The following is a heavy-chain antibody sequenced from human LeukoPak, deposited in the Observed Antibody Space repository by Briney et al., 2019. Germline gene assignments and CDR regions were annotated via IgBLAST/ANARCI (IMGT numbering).Heavy chain of an antibody. Sequence: SETLSLTCTVSGGSISSYYWNWIRQPPGKGLEWIGYIYYSGTTNYNPSLKSRVSMSVDTSKNQFSLKLTSVTAADTAVYYFARGLYGATWYFDLWGRGTLVTVSS. CDR3: ARGLYGATWYFDL. CDR2: IYYSGTT. J-gene: IGHJ2*01. CDR1: GGSISSYY. V-gene: IGHV4-59*12. D-gene: IGHD4-17*01.